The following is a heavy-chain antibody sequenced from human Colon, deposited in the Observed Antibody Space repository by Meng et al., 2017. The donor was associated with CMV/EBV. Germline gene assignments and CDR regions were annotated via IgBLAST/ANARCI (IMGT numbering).Heavy chain of an antibody. CDR1: GFTSRSYN. J-gene: IGHJ4*02. CDR2: ISGGTYI. V-gene: IGHV3-21*01. Sequence: EVQLVESGGGLVKPGGSLRLPCAASGFTSRSYNMNWVRQAPGKGLEWVSSISGGTYIYYADSVKGRFTISRDNAKNSLYLQMNSLRPEDTAIYYCASGRERELLSVYWGQGTLVTVSS. CDR3: ASGRERELLSVY. D-gene: IGHD2/OR15-2a*01.